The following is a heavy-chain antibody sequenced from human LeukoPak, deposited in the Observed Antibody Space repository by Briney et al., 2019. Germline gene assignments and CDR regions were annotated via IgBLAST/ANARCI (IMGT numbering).Heavy chain of an antibody. CDR2: ISWNSGDI. D-gene: IGHD3-10*01. V-gene: IGHV3-9*01. CDR1: GFVFYDYA. CDR3: ARAQSKESDDSGSFYRHFDY. Sequence: GGSLRLSCEATGFVFYDYAMHWVRQVPGKGLEWVSGISWNSGDIAYADSVKGRFTISRDNAKSSLYLQMNSLKPEDTALYYCARAQSKESDDSGSFYRHFDYWGRGTLVTVSS. J-gene: IGHJ4*02.